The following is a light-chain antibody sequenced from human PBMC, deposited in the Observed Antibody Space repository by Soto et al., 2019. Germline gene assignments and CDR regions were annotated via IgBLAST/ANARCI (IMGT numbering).Light chain of an antibody. J-gene: IGKJ1*01. CDR1: QSVDSTY. Sequence: EIVLTQSSGTLSLSPGERATLSCRASQSVDSTYLTWYQQKPGQAPRLLIYGASGRATGVPDRFSGSGSGTDFTLTISRLEPEDFAVYFCQYYDAFRTFGQGTKV. CDR2: GAS. V-gene: IGKV3-20*01. CDR3: QYYDAFRT.